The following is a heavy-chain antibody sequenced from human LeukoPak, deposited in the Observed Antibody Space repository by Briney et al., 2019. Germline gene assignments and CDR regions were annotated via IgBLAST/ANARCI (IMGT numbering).Heavy chain of an antibody. J-gene: IGHJ6*02. V-gene: IGHV1-2*02. Sequence: GASVKVSCKASGYTFTGYYMHWVRQAPGQGLEWMGWINPNSGGTNYAQKFQGGVTMTRSTSISTAYMELSSLISEDTAVYYCARHVPAAGGMDVWGQGTTVTVSS. CDR2: INPNSGGT. CDR3: ARHVPAAGGMDV. D-gene: IGHD6-13*01. CDR1: GYTFTGYY.